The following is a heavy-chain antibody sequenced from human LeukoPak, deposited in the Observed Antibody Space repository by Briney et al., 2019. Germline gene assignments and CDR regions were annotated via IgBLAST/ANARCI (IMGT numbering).Heavy chain of an antibody. J-gene: IGHJ3*02. CDR2: IASDGSHT. CDR1: AFTFSNYF. V-gene: IGHV3-30-3*01. CDR3: ARERQDTIVHSGAFDI. D-gene: IGHD3-10*01. Sequence: GGSLRLSCAASAFTFSNYFMHWVRRAPGKGLEWVAVIASDGSHTFYVESVKGRFTISRDNSKKTLYLQMNSLRAEDTAVYFCARERQDTIVHSGAFDIWGQGTMVTVSS.